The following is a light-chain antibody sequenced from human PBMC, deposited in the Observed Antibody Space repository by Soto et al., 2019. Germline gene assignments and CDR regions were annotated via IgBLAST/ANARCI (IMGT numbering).Light chain of an antibody. Sequence: EIVMTQSPATQSVSPGERATLSCRASQSVSSNLAWYQQKPGQAPRLLIYGASSRATGIPDRFSGSGSGTDFTLTISRLEPEDFAVYSCQQYGSSPATFGQGTKVDI. J-gene: IGKJ1*01. CDR1: QSVSSN. V-gene: IGKV3-20*01. CDR3: QQYGSSPAT. CDR2: GAS.